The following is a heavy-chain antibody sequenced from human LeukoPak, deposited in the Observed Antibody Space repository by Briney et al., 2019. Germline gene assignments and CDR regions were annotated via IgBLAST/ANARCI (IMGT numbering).Heavy chain of an antibody. Sequence: ASVKVSCKASGYTFTSYGISWVRRAPGQGLEWMGWISAYNGNTNYAQKLQGRVTMTTDTSTRTAYTELRSLRSDDTAVYYCARDGNGSWGCYYYYMDVWGKGTTVTVSS. CDR3: ARDGNGSWGCYYYYMDV. V-gene: IGHV1-18*01. CDR1: GYTFTSYG. D-gene: IGHD1-26*01. J-gene: IGHJ6*03. CDR2: ISAYNGNT.